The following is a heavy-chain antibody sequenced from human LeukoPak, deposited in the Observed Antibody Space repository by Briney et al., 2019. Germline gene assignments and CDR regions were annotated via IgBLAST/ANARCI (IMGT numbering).Heavy chain of an antibody. Sequence: PGGSLRLSCEASGFTFNSYAMHWVRQAPGKGLEWVAVISYDGRNKYYADSVQGRFTISRDNSKKTLYLQMNSLRPEDTGVFYCAKDASPIAASTTGAFDFWGQGTMITVSS. D-gene: IGHD6-6*01. CDR2: ISYDGRNK. J-gene: IGHJ3*01. V-gene: IGHV3-30*04. CDR1: GFTFNSYA. CDR3: AKDASPIAASTTGAFDF.